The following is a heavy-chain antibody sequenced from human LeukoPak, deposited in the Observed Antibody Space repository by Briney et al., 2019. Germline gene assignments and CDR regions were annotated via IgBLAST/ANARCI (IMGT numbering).Heavy chain of an antibody. CDR2: IYTSGST. Sequence: TPSETLSLTCTVSGGSISSYYWSWIRQPAGKGLEWIGRIYTSGSTNYNPSLKSRVTMSVDTSKNQFSLKLSSVTAADTAVYYCAREDNGRLQGWLDPWGQGTLVTVSS. V-gene: IGHV4-4*07. CDR1: GGSISSYY. J-gene: IGHJ5*02. D-gene: IGHD5-12*01. CDR3: AREDNGRLQGWLDP.